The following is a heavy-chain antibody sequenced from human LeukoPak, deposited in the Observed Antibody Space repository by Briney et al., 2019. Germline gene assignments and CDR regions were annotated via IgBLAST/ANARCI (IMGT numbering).Heavy chain of an antibody. CDR2: ITWNGGTI. Sequence: GGSLRLSCAASGFSFDDFAMHWVRQAPGKGLEWISGITWNGGTIDYADSVKGRFTISRDNAKNSLYLQMNSLRAEDTALYYCATRYASGPIADYWGQGTLVTVSS. CDR1: GFSFDDFA. CDR3: ATRYASGPIADY. J-gene: IGHJ4*02. V-gene: IGHV3-9*01. D-gene: IGHD3-10*01.